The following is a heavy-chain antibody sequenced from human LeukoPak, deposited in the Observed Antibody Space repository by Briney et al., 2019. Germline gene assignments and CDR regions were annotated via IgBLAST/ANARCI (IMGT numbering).Heavy chain of an antibody. D-gene: IGHD3-22*01. CDR1: GYIFINYG. Sequence: GASVKVSCEASGYIFINYGISWVRQAPGQGLEWMGWISTYNGNTNYAQKFQGRVTMTTDTSTSTASMELRSLRSDDTAVYYCAKDLNYYDSIPDVWGQGTTVTVSS. V-gene: IGHV1-18*01. J-gene: IGHJ6*02. CDR3: AKDLNYYDSIPDV. CDR2: ISTYNGNT.